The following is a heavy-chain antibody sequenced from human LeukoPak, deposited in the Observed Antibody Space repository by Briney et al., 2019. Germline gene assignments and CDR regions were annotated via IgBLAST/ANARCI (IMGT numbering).Heavy chain of an antibody. CDR2: TKPDGTTE. CDR1: GFTFRNYW. V-gene: IGHV3-7*01. J-gene: IGHJ4*02. CDR3: ARDGGLHTNFDY. Sequence: GGSLRLSCAASGFTFRNYWMGWVRQAPGKGLEWVANTKPDGTTEYYADSVRGRFTTSRDNANNFLYLQMNSLRGEDTAVYYCARDGGLHTNFDYWGQGTLVTVSS. D-gene: IGHD2-15*01.